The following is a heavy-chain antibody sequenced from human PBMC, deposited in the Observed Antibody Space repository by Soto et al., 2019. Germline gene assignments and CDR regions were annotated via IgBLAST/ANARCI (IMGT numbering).Heavy chain of an antibody. CDR3: ARYVGTAMAPYWYFDL. J-gene: IGHJ2*01. CDR1: GGTFSSYA. D-gene: IGHD5-18*01. CDR2: IIPIFGTA. V-gene: IGHV1-69*06. Sequence: GASVKVSCKASGGTFSSYAISWVRQAPGQGLEWMGGIIPIFGTANYAQKFQGRVTITADKSTSTAYMELSSLRSEDTAVYYCARYVGTAMAPYWYFDLWGCGTLVTVSS.